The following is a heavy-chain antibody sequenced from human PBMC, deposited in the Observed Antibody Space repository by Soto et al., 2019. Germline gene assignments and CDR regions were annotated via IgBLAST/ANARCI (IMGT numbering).Heavy chain of an antibody. J-gene: IGHJ4*02. Sequence: SETLSLTCAVYGGSFSGYYWSWIRQPPGKGLEWIGEINHSGSTNYNPSLKSRVTISVDTSKNQFSLKLSSVTAADTAVYYCAGYYDILTGYYLEYYFDYWGQGTLVTVSS. CDR3: AGYYDILTGYYLEYYFDY. V-gene: IGHV4-34*01. CDR1: GGSFSGYY. D-gene: IGHD3-9*01. CDR2: INHSGST.